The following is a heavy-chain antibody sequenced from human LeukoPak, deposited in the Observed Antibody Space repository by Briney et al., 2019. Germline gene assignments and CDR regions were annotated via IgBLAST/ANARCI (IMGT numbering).Heavy chain of an antibody. CDR2: ISSSGSTI. J-gene: IGHJ4*02. V-gene: IGHV3-11*04. CDR1: GFTFSDYY. D-gene: IGHD5-24*01. CDR3: ARLYLPATRFDY. Sequence: PGGSLRLSCAASGFTFSDYYMSWIRQAPGKGLEWVSYISSSGSTIYYADSVKGRFTISRDNAKNSLFLQMNSLRAEDTAVYYCARLYLPATRFDYWGQGTLVTVSS.